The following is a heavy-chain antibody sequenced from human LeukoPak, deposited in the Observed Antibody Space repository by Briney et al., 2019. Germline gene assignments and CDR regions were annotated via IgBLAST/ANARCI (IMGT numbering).Heavy chain of an antibody. V-gene: IGHV3-48*03. CDR3: ARGQTGTLDAFDI. CDR1: RFTFSSYE. Sequence: PGGSLRLSCAASRFTFSSYEMNWVRQAPGKGLEWVSYISSSGGTIFYADSVKGRFTISRDNAKNSLYLQMNSLRAEDTAVYYCARGQTGTLDAFDIWGQGTMVTVSS. J-gene: IGHJ3*02. CDR2: ISSSGGTI.